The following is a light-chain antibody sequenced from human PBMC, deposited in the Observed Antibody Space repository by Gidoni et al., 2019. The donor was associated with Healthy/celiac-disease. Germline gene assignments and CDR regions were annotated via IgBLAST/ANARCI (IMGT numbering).Light chain of an antibody. CDR2: GNS. Sequence: QSVLTHPPSVSGAPGKRVTISCTGSSTNTGAGYDVHWYQQQLPGTAPKLLIYGNSNRPSGVPDRFSGSKSGTSASLAITGLQAEDEADYYCQSYDSSLSGVVFGGGTKLTVL. J-gene: IGLJ2*01. V-gene: IGLV1-40*01. CDR1: STNTGAGYD. CDR3: QSYDSSLSGVV.